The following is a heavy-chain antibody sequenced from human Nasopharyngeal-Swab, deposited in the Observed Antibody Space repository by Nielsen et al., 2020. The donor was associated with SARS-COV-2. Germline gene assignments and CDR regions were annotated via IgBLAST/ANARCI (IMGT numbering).Heavy chain of an antibody. CDR3: AADENGDYRHYYYCPDCYYYGMDV. J-gene: IGHJ6*02. D-gene: IGHD4-17*01. CDR1: GFTFTSSA. V-gene: IGHV1-58*01. Sequence: SVKVSCKASGFTFTSSAVQWVRQARGQRLEGIGWIVVGSGNTNYAQKFQERVTITRDMSTSTAYMELSSLRSEDTAVYYCAADENGDYRHYYYCPDCYYYGMDVWGQGTTVTVSS. CDR2: IVVGSGNT.